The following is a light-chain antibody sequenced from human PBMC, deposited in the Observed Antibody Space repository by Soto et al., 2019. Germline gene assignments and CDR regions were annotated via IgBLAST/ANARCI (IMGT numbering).Light chain of an antibody. CDR3: LQYINWPPLT. V-gene: IGKV3-11*01. Sequence: EIVLTQSPATLSLSPGESATLSCRASQNLYTSLAWYRQKPGQAPRLLIFDASNRATGVSVRFSGSGSGTNFTLSIITLEPEDFAVYYCLQYINWPPLTFGGGTKLEIK. CDR1: QNLYTS. CDR2: DAS. J-gene: IGKJ4*01.